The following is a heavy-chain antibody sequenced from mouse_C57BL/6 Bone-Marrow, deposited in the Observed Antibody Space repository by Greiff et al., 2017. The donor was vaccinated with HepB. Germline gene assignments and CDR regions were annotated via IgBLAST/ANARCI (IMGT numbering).Heavy chain of an antibody. V-gene: IGHV7-1*01. CDR3: ARDADYGTLYWYFDV. D-gene: IGHD1-1*01. Sequence: EVQVVDSGGGLVQSGRSLRLSCATSGFTFSDFYMEWVRQAPGKGLEWIAASRNKANDYTTEYSASVKGRFIVSRDTSQSILYLQMNALRAEDTAIYYCARDADYGTLYWYFDVWGTGTTVTVSS. CDR2: SRNKANDYTT. CDR1: GFTFSDFY. J-gene: IGHJ1*03.